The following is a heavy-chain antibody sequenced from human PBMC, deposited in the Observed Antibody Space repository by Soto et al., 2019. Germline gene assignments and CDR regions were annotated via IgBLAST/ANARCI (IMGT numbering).Heavy chain of an antibody. CDR1: GFTFSRYA. CDR3: AKDSHQWLVQGSLWFDP. J-gene: IGHJ5*02. Sequence: EVQLLESGGGLVQPGGSLRLSCAASGFTFSRYAMSWVRQAPGKGLEWVSAISGSGGSTYYADSVKGRFTISRDNSKNTLYLQMNSLRAEDTAVYYCAKDSHQWLVQGSLWFDPWGQGTLVTVSS. D-gene: IGHD6-19*01. CDR2: ISGSGGST. V-gene: IGHV3-23*01.